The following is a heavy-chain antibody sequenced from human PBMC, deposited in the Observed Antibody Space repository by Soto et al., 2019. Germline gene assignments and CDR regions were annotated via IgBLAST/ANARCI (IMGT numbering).Heavy chain of an antibody. Sequence: ETLSLTCTVPGDSVTSGIHYWSWIRQPPGKGLEYIGYIFYSENTSYHPSLKSRVTISVDTSKNQFSLKLSSVTAADTALYYCARVXVEMATIGYYYSYGVDVWGQGTTVTVSS. J-gene: IGHJ6*02. CDR3: ARVXVEMATIGYYYSYGVDV. CDR2: IFYSENT. CDR1: GDSVTSGIHY. V-gene: IGHV4-61*01. D-gene: IGHD5-12*01.